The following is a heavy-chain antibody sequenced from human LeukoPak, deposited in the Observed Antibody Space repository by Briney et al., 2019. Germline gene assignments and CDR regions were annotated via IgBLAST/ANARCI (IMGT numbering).Heavy chain of an antibody. V-gene: IGHV3-48*01. CDR1: GLTFSSYS. CDR2: ISSSSTTI. Sequence: GGSRLSCAASGLTFSSYSMNWVRQAPGKGLEWVSYISSSSTTIYYADSVKGRFTISRDNAKNSLYLQMNSLRAEDTALYYCARDRCSGGRCYSLSVGHMDVWGKGTTVTVSS. CDR3: ARDRCSGGRCYSLSVGHMDV. J-gene: IGHJ6*03. D-gene: IGHD2-15*01.